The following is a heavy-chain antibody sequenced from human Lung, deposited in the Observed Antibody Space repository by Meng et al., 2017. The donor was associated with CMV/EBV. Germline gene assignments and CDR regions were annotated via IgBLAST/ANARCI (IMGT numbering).Heavy chain of an antibody. V-gene: IGHV3-30-3*01. J-gene: IGHJ4*02. CDR3: ARGGVLLVYVIGDY. CDR2: ISDDGNYK. D-gene: IGHD2-8*01. CDR1: RFMFSSYA. Sequence: SCAASRFMFSSYAMHWVRQAPGKGLEWVAVISDDGNYKNYTDSVKGRFTISRDNYKNTLHLQMNSLRAEDTAVYYCARGGVLLVYVIGDYWGQGXLVTVSS.